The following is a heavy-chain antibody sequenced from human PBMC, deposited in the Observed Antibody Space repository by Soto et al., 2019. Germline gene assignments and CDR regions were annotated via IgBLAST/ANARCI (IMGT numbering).Heavy chain of an antibody. CDR3: ASRGTHVWGSYRY. V-gene: IGHV1-69*13. CDR1: GGTFSSYA. Sequence: GASVKVSCKASGGTFSSYAISWVRQAPGQGLEWMGGIIPIFGTANYAQKFQGRVTITADESTSTAYMELSSLRSEDTAVYYCASRGTHVWGSYRYWGQGTQVTVSS. D-gene: IGHD3-16*02. CDR2: IIPIFGTA. J-gene: IGHJ4*02.